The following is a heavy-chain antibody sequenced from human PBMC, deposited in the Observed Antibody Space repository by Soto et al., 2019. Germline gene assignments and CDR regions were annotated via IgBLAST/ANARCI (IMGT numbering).Heavy chain of an antibody. CDR1: GFTFTTYY. CDR2: IDPSGGST. D-gene: IGHD3-22*01. J-gene: IGHJ4*02. V-gene: IGHV1-46*01. Sequence: QVRLVQSGAEVKKPGASVSISCKTSGFTFTTYYIHWVRQAPGQGLGWMGMIDPSGGSTTYAQKFQGRITMTSDMSTSTVYMELSRLRAEDTAVYYCARVPYDTSGYYAFWGQGTLVTVSS. CDR3: ARVPYDTSGYYAF.